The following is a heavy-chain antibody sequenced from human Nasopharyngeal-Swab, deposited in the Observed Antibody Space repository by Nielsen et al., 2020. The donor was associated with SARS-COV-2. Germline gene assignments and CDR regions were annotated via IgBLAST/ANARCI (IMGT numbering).Heavy chain of an antibody. CDR2: IYSGGDT. D-gene: IGHD3-3*01. V-gene: IGHV3-53*01. J-gene: IGHJ4*02. CDR3: ARGESGFDPLDY. Sequence: GESLKISCAASGFTVSSQYMNWVRQAPGKGLEWVSLIYSGGDTDYADSVKGRFIMSRDKSKNTLYLQMNRLRAEDTAVYYCARGESGFDPLDYWGQGAPVTVSS. CDR1: GFTVSSQY.